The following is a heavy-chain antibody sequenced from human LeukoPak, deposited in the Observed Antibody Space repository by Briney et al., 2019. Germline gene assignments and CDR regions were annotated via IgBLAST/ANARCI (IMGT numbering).Heavy chain of an antibody. CDR3: ARVVIRDYYYYGMDV. CDR2: IYYSGST. Sequence: SETLSLTCTVSGGSISSYYWSWIRQHPGKGLEWIGYIYYSGSTYYNPSLKSRVTISVDTSKNQFSLKLSSVTAADTAVYYCARVVIRDYYYYGMDVWGQGTTVTVSS. V-gene: IGHV4-59*06. CDR1: GGSISSYY. D-gene: IGHD3-3*01. J-gene: IGHJ6*02.